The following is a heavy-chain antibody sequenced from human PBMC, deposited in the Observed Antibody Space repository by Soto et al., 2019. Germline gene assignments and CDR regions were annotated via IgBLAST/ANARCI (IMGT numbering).Heavy chain of an antibody. V-gene: IGHV3-74*01. Sequence: GSLRLCCAASVFTFSTYWMHWVRQAPGKGLVWVSRIKTDGSVTTYADSVKGRFTISRDNAKNTLYLQMNTLRAEDTAVYYCARDLGGSHDYWGRGTLVTVSS. D-gene: IGHD3-16*01. CDR2: IKTDGSVT. CDR3: ARDLGGSHDY. CDR1: VFTFSTYW. J-gene: IGHJ4*02.